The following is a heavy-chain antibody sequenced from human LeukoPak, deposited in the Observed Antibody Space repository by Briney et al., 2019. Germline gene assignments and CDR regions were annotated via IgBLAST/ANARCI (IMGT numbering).Heavy chain of an antibody. D-gene: IGHD6-19*01. V-gene: IGHV3-23*01. J-gene: IGHJ4*02. Sequence: GSLRLSCAASGFTFSRYAMSWVRQAPGKGLEWVSAISGSGGSTYYADSVKGRFTISRDNSKNTLYLQMNSLRAEDTAVYYCAKVHRIAVAVFDYWGQGTLVTVSS. CDR2: ISGSGGST. CDR1: GFTFSRYA. CDR3: AKVHRIAVAVFDY.